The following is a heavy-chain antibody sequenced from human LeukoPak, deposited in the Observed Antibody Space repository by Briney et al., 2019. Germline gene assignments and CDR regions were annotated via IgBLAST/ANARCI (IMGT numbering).Heavy chain of an antibody. CDR2: MYHSGDS. J-gene: IGHJ4*02. Sequence: SETLSLNCTVSSFSINNGYYWGWIRQAPGKGLEWIGSMYHSGDSYYNPSLKSRVSISVDKSKNQFSLKLSSVTAADTAVYYCARVRRETYYYDSSGSEDWGQGTLVTVSS. D-gene: IGHD3-22*01. CDR1: SFSINNGYY. CDR3: ARVRRETYYYDSSGSED. V-gene: IGHV4-38-2*02.